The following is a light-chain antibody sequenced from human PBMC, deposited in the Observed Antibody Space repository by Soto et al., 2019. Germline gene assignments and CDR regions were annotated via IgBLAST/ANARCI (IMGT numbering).Light chain of an antibody. CDR1: QSINKY. CDR2: AAS. J-gene: IGKJ1*01. V-gene: IGKV1-39*01. Sequence: DIQMTQSPSSLSASVGDRVTITCRASQSINKYLNWYLQRPGKAPKLLIYAASSLRSGVPSRFSGRGSGTDFTLTINSLQPEDFATYYRQQSSTTPWTFGRGTRVEIK. CDR3: QQSSTTPWT.